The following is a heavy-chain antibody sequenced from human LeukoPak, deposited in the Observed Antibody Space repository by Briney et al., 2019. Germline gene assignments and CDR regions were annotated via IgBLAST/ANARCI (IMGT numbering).Heavy chain of an antibody. CDR1: GFPFGSEA. CDR3: AKSRSGSANWALRIFDN. Sequence: GGSLRLSCVVSGFPFGSEAMSWVRQAPGRGLEWVSSISPGGGTTYYADSVKGRFTISRDNSENTLYVEMNSLRAEDTAIYYCAKSRSGSANWALRIFDNWGQGTLVSVSS. CDR2: ISPGGGTT. V-gene: IGHV3-23*01. D-gene: IGHD3-10*01. J-gene: IGHJ4*02.